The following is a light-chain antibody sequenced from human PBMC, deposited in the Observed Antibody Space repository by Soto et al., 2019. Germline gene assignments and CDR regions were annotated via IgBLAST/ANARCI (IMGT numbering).Light chain of an antibody. J-gene: IGLJ2*01. CDR3: AAWDDSLV. V-gene: IGLV1-47*01. Sequence: QSVLTQPPSASGTPGQRVTISCSGSSSNIGSDYVYWYQQLPGTAPKLLIYKNNQRPSGVPDRFSGSKSGTSAPLAISGLRSEDEADYYCAAWDDSLVFGGGTKVTVL. CDR2: KNN. CDR1: SSNIGSDY.